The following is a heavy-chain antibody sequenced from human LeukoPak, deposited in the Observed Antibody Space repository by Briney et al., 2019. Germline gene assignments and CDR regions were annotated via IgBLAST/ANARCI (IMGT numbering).Heavy chain of an antibody. CDR3: ARDLGYCSSASCRYFDC. V-gene: IGHV4-30-2*01. Sequence: SETLSLTCTVSGGSISSGGYYWSWIRQPPGKGLEWIGYIFQSGSTYYNPSXRSRVTISVDRSKNQFSLKVSSVTAADTAVYXXARDLGYCSSASCRYFDCWGQGTLVTVSS. CDR2: IFQSGST. D-gene: IGHD2-2*01. CDR1: GGSISSGGYY. J-gene: IGHJ4*02.